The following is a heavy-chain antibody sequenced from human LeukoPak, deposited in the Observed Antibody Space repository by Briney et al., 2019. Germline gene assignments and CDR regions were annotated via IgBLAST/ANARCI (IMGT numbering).Heavy chain of an antibody. CDR2: ISSSDSTI. CDR1: GFTFSSYE. D-gene: IGHD4-23*01. Sequence: GGSLRLSCAASGFTFSSYEMHWVRQPPGKGLEWVSYISSSDSTIYYADSVKGRFTISRDNAKNSLYLQMNSLRAEGTAVYYCARDYGGSSPFDYWGQGTLVTVSS. J-gene: IGHJ4*02. V-gene: IGHV3-48*03. CDR3: ARDYGGSSPFDY.